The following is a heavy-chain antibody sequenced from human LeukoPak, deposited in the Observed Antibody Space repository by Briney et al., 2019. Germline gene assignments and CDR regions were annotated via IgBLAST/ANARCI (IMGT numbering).Heavy chain of an antibody. Sequence: GGSLRLSCAASGFTFSSYSMNWVRQAPGKGLEWVSYISSSGRTIYYADSVKGRFTISRDNAKSSLYLQMNSLRAEDTAVYYCARDQRYSYGTGDYWGQGTLVTVSS. J-gene: IGHJ4*02. D-gene: IGHD5-18*01. CDR1: GFTFSSYS. V-gene: IGHV3-48*04. CDR2: ISSSGRTI. CDR3: ARDQRYSYGTGDY.